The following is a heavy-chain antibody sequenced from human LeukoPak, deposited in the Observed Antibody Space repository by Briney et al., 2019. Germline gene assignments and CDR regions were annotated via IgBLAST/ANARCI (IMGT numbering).Heavy chain of an antibody. J-gene: IGHJ3*02. CDR3: ARLGVTFDI. CDR2: IYYSGSS. CDR1: GGSTTTSSYY. V-gene: IGHV4-39*01. D-gene: IGHD3-3*01. Sequence: PSETLSLTCTLSGGSTTTSSYYWGWIRQPPGKGLSWIGSIYYSGSSYYNPYLKSRVTISVDTSKNLFSLKLSSVTASDTAVYCCARLGVTFDIWGQGTMVTVSS.